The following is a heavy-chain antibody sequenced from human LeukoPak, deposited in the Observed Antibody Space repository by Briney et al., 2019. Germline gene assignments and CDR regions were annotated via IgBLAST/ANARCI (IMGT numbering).Heavy chain of an antibody. Sequence: GGSLRLSCAASGFTFSSYWMSWVRQAPGKGLEWVANIKQDGSEKYYVDSVRGRFTISRDNAKNSLYLQMNSLRAEDTAVYYCAKADYYDSSGYCVDYWGQGTLVTVSS. D-gene: IGHD3-22*01. V-gene: IGHV3-7*03. J-gene: IGHJ4*02. CDR1: GFTFSSYW. CDR2: IKQDGSEK. CDR3: AKADYYDSSGYCVDY.